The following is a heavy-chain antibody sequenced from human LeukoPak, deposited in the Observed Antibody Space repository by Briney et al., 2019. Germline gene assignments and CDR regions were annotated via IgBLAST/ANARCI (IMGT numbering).Heavy chain of an antibody. V-gene: IGHV3-33*01. J-gene: IGHJ6*02. CDR3: ARERPYGMDV. Sequence: GGSLRLSCAPSGFTFSSYGMHWVRQAPGKGLEWVALIWFDGSNKYYADSVKGRFTISRDNSKNTLDLQMNSLTAEDTAVYYCARERPYGMDVWGQGTTVTVS. CDR1: GFTFSSYG. CDR2: IWFDGSNK.